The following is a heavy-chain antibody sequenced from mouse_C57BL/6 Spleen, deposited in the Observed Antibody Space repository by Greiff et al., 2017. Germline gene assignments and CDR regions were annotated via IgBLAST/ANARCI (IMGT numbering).Heavy chain of an antibody. CDR3: TFGNRFAY. J-gene: IGHJ3*01. CDR1: GYTFTDYE. V-gene: IGHV1-15*01. Sequence: QVHVKQSGAELVRPGASVTLSCKASGYTFTDYEMHWVKQTPVHGLEWIGAIDPETGGTAYNQKFKGKAILTADKSSSTAYMELRSLTSEDSAVYYCTFGNRFAYWGQGTLVTVSA. D-gene: IGHD2-1*01. CDR2: IDPETGGT.